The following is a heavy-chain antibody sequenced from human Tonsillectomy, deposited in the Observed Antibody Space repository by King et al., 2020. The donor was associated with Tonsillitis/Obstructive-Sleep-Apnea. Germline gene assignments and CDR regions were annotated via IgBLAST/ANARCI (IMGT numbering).Heavy chain of an antibody. CDR3: GYGSGGYYHDFYYYYDMDV. Sequence: QLVQSGAEVKKPGSSMKVSCKASGGTFSSYALSWVRQAPGQGLEWMGRIIPILGVANYAQKFQGRVTITADKSTSTAYMELRSLRSEDTAVYYCGYGSGGYYHDFYYYYDMDVWGKGTTVTVSS. V-gene: IGHV1-69*09. CDR2: IIPILGVA. J-gene: IGHJ6*03. CDR1: GGTFSSYA. D-gene: IGHD3-10*01.